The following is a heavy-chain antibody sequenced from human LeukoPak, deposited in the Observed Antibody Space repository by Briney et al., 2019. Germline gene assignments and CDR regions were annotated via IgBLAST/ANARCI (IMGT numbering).Heavy chain of an antibody. CDR2: ISNIGSTT. CDR3: ASDISNKGFDY. V-gene: IGHV3-11*04. D-gene: IGHD3-3*02. J-gene: IGHJ4*02. Sequence: PGGSLRLSCAASGLTLSNYYMSWIRQAPGKGLEWVSYISNIGSTTHHADSVKGRFTISGDNAKNSLYLQMNSLRAGDTAVYYCASDISNKGFDYWGQGTLVTVSS. CDR1: GLTLSNYY.